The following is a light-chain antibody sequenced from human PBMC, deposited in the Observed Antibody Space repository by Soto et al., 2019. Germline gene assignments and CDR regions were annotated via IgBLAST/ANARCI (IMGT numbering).Light chain of an antibody. V-gene: IGKV3-11*01. Sequence: EIVLTQSPATLSLSPGERATLSCRASQSVSSYLAWYQQKPGQAPRLLIYDASNRATGIPARFSGSGSGTDFTLTISSLEPGDFAVYYCLQRSSWPTFGQGTKVEIK. J-gene: IGKJ1*01. CDR1: QSVSSY. CDR2: DAS. CDR3: LQRSSWPT.